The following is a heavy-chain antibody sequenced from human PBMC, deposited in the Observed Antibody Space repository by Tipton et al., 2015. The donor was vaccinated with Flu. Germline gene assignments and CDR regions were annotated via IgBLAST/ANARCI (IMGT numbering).Heavy chain of an antibody. Sequence: PGLVKPSETLSLTCTVSGDSISSSSYYWGWIRQPPGEGLEWIGSIYYSGSTYYNPSLESRVTISLDTSKKRFSLKLSSVTAADTAVYYCARQKGGISSGYYYYFDYCGQGSLVTVSS. CDR1: GDSISSSSYY. V-gene: IGHV4-39*07. D-gene: IGHD3-22*01. CDR3: ARQKGGISSGYYYYFDY. J-gene: IGHJ4*02. CDR2: IYYSGST.